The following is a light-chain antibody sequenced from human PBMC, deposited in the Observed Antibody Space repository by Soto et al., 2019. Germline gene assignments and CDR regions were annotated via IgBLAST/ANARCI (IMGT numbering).Light chain of an antibody. CDR3: LQSYSTPDT. CDR2: AAS. CDR1: QSISSY. Sequence: DIQMTQSPSSLSASLGDRVTITCRASQSISSYLNWYQQKPGKAPKLLIYAASSLQSGVPSRFSGSGSGTDFTLTISSLQPEYFATYSCLQSYSTPDTFGGGTKVEIK. J-gene: IGKJ4*01. V-gene: IGKV1-39*01.